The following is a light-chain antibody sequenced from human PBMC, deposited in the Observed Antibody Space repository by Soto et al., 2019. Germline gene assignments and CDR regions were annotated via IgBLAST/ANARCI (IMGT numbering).Light chain of an antibody. CDR1: QSVSRY. Sequence: EIVLTQSPATLSLSPGEIATLSCRASQSVSRYLAWYQQKPGQAPRRLISDASNRATGIPARFSGSGSGTGFILTISSLEAEDFAVYYCQQRSSWPPTFGQGTKLQI. J-gene: IGKJ2*01. CDR3: QQRSSWPPT. CDR2: DAS. V-gene: IGKV3-11*01.